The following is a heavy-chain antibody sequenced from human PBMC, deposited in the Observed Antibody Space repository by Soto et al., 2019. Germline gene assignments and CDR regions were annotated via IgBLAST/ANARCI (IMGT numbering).Heavy chain of an antibody. J-gene: IGHJ6*03. CDR1: GFTFSDYW. D-gene: IGHD1-1*01. V-gene: IGHV3-74*01. Sequence: GGSLRLSCAASGFTFSDYWMHWVRQAPGKGLEWVSRIKRDGSTTNYADSVKGRFTISRDNAKKTLYLEMNSLRAEDTAVYYCAKRTGTTYGYYYMDVWGKGTTVTVSS. CDR2: IKRDGSTT. CDR3: AKRTGTTYGYYYMDV.